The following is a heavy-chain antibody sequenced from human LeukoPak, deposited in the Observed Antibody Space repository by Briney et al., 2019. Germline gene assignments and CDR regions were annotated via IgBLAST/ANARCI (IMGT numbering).Heavy chain of an antibody. CDR2: ISGSGGST. CDR1: GFTFSSYA. Sequence: GGSLRLSCAASGFTFSSYAMSWVRQAPGKGLEWVSAISGSGGSTYYADSVKGRFTISRDNSKNTLYLQMNSLRAEDTAVYYCAKANLIVVVPASLMDVWGKGTMVTVSS. V-gene: IGHV3-23*01. CDR3: AKANLIVVVPASLMDV. D-gene: IGHD2-2*01. J-gene: IGHJ6*04.